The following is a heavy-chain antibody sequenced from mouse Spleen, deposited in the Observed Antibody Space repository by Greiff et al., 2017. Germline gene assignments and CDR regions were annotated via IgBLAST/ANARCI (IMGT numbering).Heavy chain of an antibody. CDR2: ISGGGSYT. D-gene: IGHD2-4*01. Sequence: DVMLVESGGGLVKPGGSLKLSCAASGFTFSSYGMSWVRQTPEKRLEWVATISGGGSYTYYPDSVKGRFTISRDNAKNNLYLQMSSLRSEDTALYYCARQNDYGHFAYWGQGTLVTVSA. CDR1: GFTFSSYG. CDR3: ARQNDYGHFAY. J-gene: IGHJ3*01. V-gene: IGHV5-9-2*01.